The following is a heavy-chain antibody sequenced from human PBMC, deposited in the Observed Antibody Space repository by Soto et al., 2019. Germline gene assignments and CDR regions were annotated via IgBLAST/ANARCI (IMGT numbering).Heavy chain of an antibody. Sequence: QVHLVNPEAGVKRPGASLKVSCKGFGSTFTSYVTTWVRQAPGQGLEWMGWISAHNGNTDYAQKLQGRVTVTRDTSTSTAYMELRSLRSDDTAVYYCARGRYGDYWGQGALVTVSS. D-gene: IGHD1-1*01. CDR2: ISAHNGNT. J-gene: IGHJ4*02. V-gene: IGHV1-18*01. CDR1: GSTFTSYV. CDR3: ARGRYGDY.